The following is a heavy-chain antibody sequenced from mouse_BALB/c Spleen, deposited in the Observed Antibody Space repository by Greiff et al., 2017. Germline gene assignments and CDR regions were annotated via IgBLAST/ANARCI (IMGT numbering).Heavy chain of an antibody. D-gene: IGHD2-14*01. CDR2: IWAGGST. CDR1: GFSLTSYG. J-gene: IGHJ2*01. V-gene: IGHV2-9*02. CDR3: ARENRRGNYFDY. Sequence: VKLVESGPGLVAPSQSLSITCTVSGFSLTSYGVHWVRQPPGKGLEWLGVIWAGGSTNYNSALMSRLSISKDNSKSQVFLKMNSLQTDDTAMYYCARENRRGNYFDYWGQGTTLTVSS.